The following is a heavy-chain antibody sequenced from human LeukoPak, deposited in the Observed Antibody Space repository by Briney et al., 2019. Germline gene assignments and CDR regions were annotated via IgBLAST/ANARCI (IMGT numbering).Heavy chain of an antibody. D-gene: IGHD1-1*01. J-gene: IGHJ3*02. CDR3: ARTHGLERRRLAFDI. CDR2: ISSSSSYI. Sequence: GGSLRLSCAASGFTFSSYAMSWVRQAPGKGLEWVSSISSSSSYIYYADSVKGRFTISRDNAKNSLYLQMNSLRAEDTAVYYCARTHGLERRRLAFDIWGQGTMVTVSS. V-gene: IGHV3-21*01. CDR1: GFTFSSYA.